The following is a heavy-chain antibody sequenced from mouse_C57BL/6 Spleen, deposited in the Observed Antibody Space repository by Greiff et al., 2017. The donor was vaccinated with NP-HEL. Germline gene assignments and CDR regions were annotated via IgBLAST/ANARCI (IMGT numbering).Heavy chain of an antibody. CDR2: IDPSDSYT. V-gene: IGHV1-50*01. CDR1: GYTFTSYW. J-gene: IGHJ2*01. D-gene: IGHD2-4*01. Sequence: QVQLQQPGAELVKPGASVKLSCKASGYTFTSYWMQWVKQRPGQGLEWIGEIDPSDSYTNYNQKFKGKATLTAATSSSTAYKQLSSLTTEDAAVYYYARYDYHYFDYWGQGTTLTVSS. CDR3: ARYDYHYFDY.